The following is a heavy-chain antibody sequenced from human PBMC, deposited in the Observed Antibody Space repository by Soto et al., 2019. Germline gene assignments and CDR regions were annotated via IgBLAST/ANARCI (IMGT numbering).Heavy chain of an antibody. CDR1: GGSFSGYY. D-gene: IGHD6-13*01. J-gene: IGHJ4*02. CDR2: INHSGST. V-gene: IGHV4-34*01. CDR3: ARGGQLDY. Sequence: QVQLQQWGAGLLKPSETLSLTCAVYGGSFSGYYWSWIRQPPGKGLEWIGEINHSGSTNYNPSLRSRVTISVDTSKNQFSLKLSSVTAADTAVYYCARGGQLDYWGQGTLVTVSS.